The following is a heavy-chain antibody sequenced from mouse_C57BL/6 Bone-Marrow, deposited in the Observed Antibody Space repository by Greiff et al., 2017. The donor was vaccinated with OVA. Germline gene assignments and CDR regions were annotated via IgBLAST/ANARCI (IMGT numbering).Heavy chain of an antibody. Sequence: VMLVESGAELVKPGASVKMSCKASGYTFTTYPIEWMKQNHGKSLEWIGNFHPYNDDTKYNEKFKGKATLTVEKSSSTVYLELSRLTSDDSAVYYCARGGYYGSSYGYFDYWGQGTTLTVSS. CDR1: GYTFTTYP. V-gene: IGHV1-47*01. J-gene: IGHJ2*01. D-gene: IGHD1-1*01. CDR3: ARGGYYGSSYGYFDY. CDR2: FHPYNDDT.